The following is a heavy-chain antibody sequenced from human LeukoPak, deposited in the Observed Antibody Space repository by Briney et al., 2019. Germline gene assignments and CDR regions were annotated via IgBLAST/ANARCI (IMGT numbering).Heavy chain of an antibody. CDR3: ARVGGWAREDYKADAFDI. J-gene: IGHJ3*02. CDR1: GYNFTNFG. D-gene: IGHD6-19*01. Sequence: ASVKDSCKASGYNFTNFGISWVRQAPGQGLEWMGWISVYNGNTNYAQKVQGRVTMTADTSTSTAYMELRSLRSDDTAVYYCARVGGWAREDYKADAFDIWGQGTMVTVSS. CDR2: ISVYNGNT. V-gene: IGHV1-18*01.